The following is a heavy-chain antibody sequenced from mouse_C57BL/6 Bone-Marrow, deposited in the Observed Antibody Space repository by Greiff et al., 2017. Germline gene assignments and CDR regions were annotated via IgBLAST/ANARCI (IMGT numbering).Heavy chain of an antibody. CDR1: GYTFTDYY. V-gene: IGHV1-76*01. CDR2: IYPGSGNT. Sequence: VQLQESGAELVRPGASVKLSCQASGYTFTDYYINWVKQRPGQGLEWIARIYPGSGNTYYNEKFKGKATLTAEKSSSTAYMQLSSLTSEDSAVYFCARSLYYYGSSYAMDYWGQGTSVTVSS. D-gene: IGHD1-1*01. J-gene: IGHJ4*01. CDR3: ARSLYYYGSSYAMDY.